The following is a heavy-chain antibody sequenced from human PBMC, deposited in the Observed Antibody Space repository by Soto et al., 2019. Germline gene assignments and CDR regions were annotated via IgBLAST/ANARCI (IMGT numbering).Heavy chain of an antibody. V-gene: IGHV3-30*18. CDR3: AKDHSGSYPNWYFDL. J-gene: IGHJ2*01. CDR2: ISYDGSNK. Sequence: PGGSLRLSCAASGFTFSSYGMHWVRQAPGKGLEWVAVISYDGSNKYYADSVKGRFTISRDNSKNTLYLQMNSLRAEDTAVYYCAKDHSGSYPNWYFDLWGRGTLVTVSS. D-gene: IGHD1-26*01. CDR1: GFTFSSYG.